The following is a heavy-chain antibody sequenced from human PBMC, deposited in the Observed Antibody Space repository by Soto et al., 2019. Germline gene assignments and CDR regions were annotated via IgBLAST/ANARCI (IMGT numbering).Heavy chain of an antibody. CDR1: GCTFSSYA. Sequence: GGSLRLTCAASGCTFSSYAMSWVRQAPGQGLEWVSAISGSGGSTYYSDSVKGRFTISRDNSKNTLYLQMTSLRAEDTSVYYCAKDPTTAPDLVDYWGQGTLVTVSS. J-gene: IGHJ4*02. D-gene: IGHD5-12*01. V-gene: IGHV3-23*01. CDR2: ISGSGGST. CDR3: AKDPTTAPDLVDY.